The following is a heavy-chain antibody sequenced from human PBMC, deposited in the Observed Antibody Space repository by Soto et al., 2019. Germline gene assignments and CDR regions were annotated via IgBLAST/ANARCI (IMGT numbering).Heavy chain of an antibody. J-gene: IGHJ4*02. CDR3: ATYSSLDY. CDR2: IYSGGST. D-gene: IGHD6-13*01. V-gene: IGHV3-53*02. CDR1: GFTVSNNY. Sequence: EVQLVETGGGLIQPGGSLRLSCAASGFTVSNNYMSWVRQAPGKGLEWVSLIYSGGSTYYADSVKGRFTISRDNSKNTLYLQMNSLRAEDTAVYYCATYSSLDYWGQGTLSPSPQ.